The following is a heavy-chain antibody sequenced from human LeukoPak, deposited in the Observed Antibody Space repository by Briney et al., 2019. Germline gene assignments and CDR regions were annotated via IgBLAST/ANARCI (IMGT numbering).Heavy chain of an antibody. V-gene: IGHV4-34*01. D-gene: IGHD3-10*01. CDR1: GGSFSGYY. CDR2: INHSGST. Sequence: SETLSLTCAVYGGSFSGYYWSWIRQPPGKGLEWIGEINHSGSTNYNPSLKSRVTISVDTSKNQISLKLSSVTAADTAVYYCARGSMVRGVIEQYNWFDPWGQGTLVTVSS. CDR3: ARGSMVRGVIEQYNWFDP. J-gene: IGHJ5*02.